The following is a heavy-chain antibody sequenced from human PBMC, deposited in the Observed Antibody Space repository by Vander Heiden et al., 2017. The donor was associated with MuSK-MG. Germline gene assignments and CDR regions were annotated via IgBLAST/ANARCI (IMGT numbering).Heavy chain of an antibody. Sequence: EVQLVESGGGLVQPGGSLRLSCAASGFTLSNYWMHWVRQAPGKGLIWVSRLSSDGITISYADSVKGRFTISRDTAKNTLYLQMNSLRGEDTAVYYCVRGTSDWNGVDYWGQGTLVTVS. V-gene: IGHV3-74*01. CDR3: VRGTSDWNGVDY. CDR1: GFTLSNYW. CDR2: LSSDGITI. J-gene: IGHJ4*02. D-gene: IGHD1-1*01.